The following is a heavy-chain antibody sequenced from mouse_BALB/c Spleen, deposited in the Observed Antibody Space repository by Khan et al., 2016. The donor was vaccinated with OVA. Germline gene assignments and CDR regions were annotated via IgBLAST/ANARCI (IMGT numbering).Heavy chain of an antibody. D-gene: IGHD1-1*01. V-gene: IGHV5-6*01. CDR1: GFTFSTYG. CDR2: VSTGGSYT. Sequence: EVELVESGGDLVKPGGSLKLSCAASGFTFSTYGMSWVRQAPDKRLEWVATVSTGGSYTYSPDSVKGRFTISRDNAKNTLYLQMSGLRSEDTAMFYCTRLAYYYDGEGFAYWGQGTLVTVSA. J-gene: IGHJ3*01. CDR3: TRLAYYYDGEGFAY.